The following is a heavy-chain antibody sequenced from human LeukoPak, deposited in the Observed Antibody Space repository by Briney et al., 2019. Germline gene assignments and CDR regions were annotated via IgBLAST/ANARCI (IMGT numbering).Heavy chain of an antibody. CDR1: GFTFSSYG. Sequence: GRSLRLSCAASGFTFSSYGMHWVRQAPGKGLEWVAVIWYDGSNIYYADSVKGRFTISRDNSKNTLYLQMNSLRAENTAVYYCARGPTWTRPAGRDAFDIWGQGTMVTVSS. CDR3: ARGPTWTRPAGRDAFDI. V-gene: IGHV3-33*01. J-gene: IGHJ3*02. D-gene: IGHD2-2*01. CDR2: IWYDGSNI.